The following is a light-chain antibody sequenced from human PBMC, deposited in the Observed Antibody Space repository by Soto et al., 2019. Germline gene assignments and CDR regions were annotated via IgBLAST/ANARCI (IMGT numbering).Light chain of an antibody. Sequence: DIVMTQSPDSLAVSLGERATINCKSSQSVLYRSNNKNYLALYQQKPGQPPKLLIYWASTRESGVPDRFSGSGSGTDFTLTIRSLQAEDVAVYYCQQYSSTPATFGQGTKLEIK. CDR3: QQYSSTPAT. CDR1: QSVLYRSNNKNY. V-gene: IGKV4-1*01. J-gene: IGKJ2*01. CDR2: WAS.